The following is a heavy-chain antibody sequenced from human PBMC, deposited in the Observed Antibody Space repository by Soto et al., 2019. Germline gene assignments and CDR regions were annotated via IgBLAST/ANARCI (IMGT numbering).Heavy chain of an antibody. V-gene: IGHV1-69*01. CDR2: IIPIFGTA. D-gene: IGHD4-17*01. CDR1: GGTFSSYA. CDR3: ARGGSYGDYVGYYYGMDV. J-gene: IGHJ6*02. Sequence: QVQLVQSGAEVKKPGSSVKVSCKASGGTFSSYAISWVRQAPGQGLEWMGGIIPIFGTANYAQKFQGRVTITADESTSTAYMELSSLRSEDTAVYYCARGGSYGDYVGYYYGMDVWGQGTTVTVSS.